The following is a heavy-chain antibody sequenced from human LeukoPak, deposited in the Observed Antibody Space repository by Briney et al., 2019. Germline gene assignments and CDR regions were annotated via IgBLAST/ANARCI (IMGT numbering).Heavy chain of an antibody. CDR3: AKDQRGLDYYYYYMDV. Sequence: GGSLRLSCSASGFTFSSYGMHWVRQAPGKGLEWVAVISYDGSKKYYADSVKGRITIPRDNSKNTLYLQMNSLRAEDTAVDYCAKDQRGLDYYYYYMDVWGKGTTVTVSS. J-gene: IGHJ6*03. V-gene: IGHV3-30*18. D-gene: IGHD6-25*01. CDR1: GFTFSSYG. CDR2: ISYDGSKK.